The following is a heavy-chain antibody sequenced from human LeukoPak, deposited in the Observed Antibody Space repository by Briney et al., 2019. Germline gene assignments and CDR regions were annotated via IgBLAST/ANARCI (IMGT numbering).Heavy chain of an antibody. CDR1: GFTFSSYA. Sequence: PGGSLRLSCAASGFTFSSYAMSWVRQAPGKGLEWVSAISGSGGSTYYADSVKGRFTISRDNSKNTLYLQMNSLRAEDTAVYYCAKSHLPYYYDSSRAYYFDYWGQGTLVTVSS. V-gene: IGHV3-23*01. J-gene: IGHJ4*02. CDR3: AKSHLPYYYDSSRAYYFDY. CDR2: ISGSGGST. D-gene: IGHD3-22*01.